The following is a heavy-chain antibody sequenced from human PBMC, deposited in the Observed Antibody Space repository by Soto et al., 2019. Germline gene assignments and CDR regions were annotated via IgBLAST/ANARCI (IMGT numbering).Heavy chain of an antibody. Sequence: SVKVSCKASGGTFSSYAISWVRQAPGQGLEWMGGIIPIFGTANYAQKFQGRVTITADESTSTAYMELSSLRSEDTAVYYCTTDSYSTMIVVRFDYWGHGTLVTVSS. CDR2: IIPIFGTA. CDR1: GGTFSSYA. V-gene: IGHV1-69*13. D-gene: IGHD3-22*01. CDR3: TTDSYSTMIVVRFDY. J-gene: IGHJ4*01.